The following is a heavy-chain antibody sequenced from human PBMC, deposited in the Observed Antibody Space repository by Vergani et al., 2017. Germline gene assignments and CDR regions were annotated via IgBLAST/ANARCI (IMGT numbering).Heavy chain of an antibody. D-gene: IGHD4-17*01. CDR1: GFTFNQYG. Sequence: VQLVESGGGVVQPGRSLRLSCAASGFTFNQYGMHWVRQAPGKGLEWISYISDRSASIYYAASVRGRFTVSRDNARNSLSLQMNSLRAEDTAIYYCAKEAIVDYGFYFDHWGQGVLVTVSS. V-gene: IGHV3-48*01. J-gene: IGHJ4*02. CDR2: ISDRSASI. CDR3: AKEAIVDYGFYFDH.